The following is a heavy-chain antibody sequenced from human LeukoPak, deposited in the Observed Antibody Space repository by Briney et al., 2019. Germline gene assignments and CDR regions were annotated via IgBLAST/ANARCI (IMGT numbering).Heavy chain of an antibody. CDR2: ISYDGSNK. CDR3: SKELGYCSDGSCYFPY. V-gene: IGHV3-30*18. CDR1: GFTFSSYG. Sequence: GGSPRLSCAASGFTFSSYGMHWVRQAPGKGLEWVAVISYDGSNKYYADSVKGRFTISRDNSKNTLYLQMNSLRAEDTAVYYWSKELGYCSDGSCYFPYWGQGTLVTVSS. D-gene: IGHD2-15*01. J-gene: IGHJ4*02.